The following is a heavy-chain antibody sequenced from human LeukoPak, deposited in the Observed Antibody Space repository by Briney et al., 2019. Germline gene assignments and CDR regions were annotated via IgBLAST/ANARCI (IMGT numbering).Heavy chain of an antibody. Sequence: GGSLRLSCAASGLTVSSYSMNWVRQAPGKGLEWVSYISSSSSTIYYADSVKGRFTISRDNAKNSLYLQMNSLRDEDTAVYYCASHRGDYATGYFDYWGQGTLVTVSS. D-gene: IGHD1-1*01. CDR3: ASHRGDYATGYFDY. CDR1: GLTVSSYS. J-gene: IGHJ4*02. V-gene: IGHV3-48*02. CDR2: ISSSSSTI.